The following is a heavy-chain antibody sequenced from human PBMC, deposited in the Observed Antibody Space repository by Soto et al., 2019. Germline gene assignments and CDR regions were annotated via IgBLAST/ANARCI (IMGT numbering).Heavy chain of an antibody. CDR3: ARGRIAMVRGEYYYYGMDV. CDR2: IIPIFGTA. D-gene: IGHD3-10*01. CDR1: GGTFSRYA. J-gene: IGHJ6*02. V-gene: IGHV1-69*06. Sequence: QVQLVQSGAEVKKPGSSVKVSCKASGGTFSRYAISWVRQTPGQGLEWMGGIIPIFGTANYAQKFQGRVTITADKSTGTAYMELSSLRSEDTAVYYCARGRIAMVRGEYYYYGMDVWGQGTTVTVSS.